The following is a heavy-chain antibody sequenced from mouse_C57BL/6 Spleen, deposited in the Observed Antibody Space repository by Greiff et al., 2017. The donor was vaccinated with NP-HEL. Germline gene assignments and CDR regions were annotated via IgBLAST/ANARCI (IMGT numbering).Heavy chain of an antibody. D-gene: IGHD2-4*01. J-gene: IGHJ3*01. CDR2: IDPNSGGT. V-gene: IGHV1-72*01. CDR3: GRGYDYGGGAWFAY. Sequence: QVQLQQPGAELVKPGASVKLSCKASGYTFTSYWMHWVKQRPGRGLEWIGRIDPNSGGTKYNEQFKSKATLTVDKPSSTAYMQLSSLTSEDATVYCCGRGYDYGGGAWFAYWGQGTLVTVSA. CDR1: GYTFTSYW.